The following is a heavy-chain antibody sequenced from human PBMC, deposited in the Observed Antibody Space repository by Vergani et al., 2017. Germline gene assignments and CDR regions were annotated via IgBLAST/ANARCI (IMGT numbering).Heavy chain of an antibody. CDR2: IIPIFGTA. D-gene: IGHD6-6*01. V-gene: IGHV1-69*01. CDR3: ARGGSSGHYYYYMDV. Sequence: QVQLVQSGAEVKKPGASVKVSCKASGYTFTSYYMHWVRQAPGQGLEWMGGIIPIFGTANYAQKFQGRVTITADESTSTAYMELSSLRSEDTAVYYCARGGSSGHYYYYMDVWGKGTTVTVSS. CDR1: GYTFTSYY. J-gene: IGHJ6*03.